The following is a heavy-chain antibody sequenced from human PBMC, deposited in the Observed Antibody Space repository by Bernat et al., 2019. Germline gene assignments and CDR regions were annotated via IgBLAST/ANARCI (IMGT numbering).Heavy chain of an antibody. Sequence: QVQLVESGGGVVQPGRSLRLSCAASGFSFSSYAMHWVRQAPGKGLEWVAVILYDGSNKYYADSVRGRFTISRDNSKSTLYLQMNSLRDEDTAVYYCASRDPIDYWGQGTLVTVSS. V-gene: IGHV3-30-3*01. CDR3: ASRDPIDY. CDR2: ILYDGSNK. CDR1: GFSFSSYA. J-gene: IGHJ4*02.